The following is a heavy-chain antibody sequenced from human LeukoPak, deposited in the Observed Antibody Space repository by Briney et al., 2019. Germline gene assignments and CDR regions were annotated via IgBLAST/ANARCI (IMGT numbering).Heavy chain of an antibody. Sequence: SETLSLTCAVHGVSFSGYCWSWIRQPPGKRLEWIGEINHSGGTKYNPSLKDRVTISVDTPENQFSLHLTSVTAADTAVYYCARIRCGHSNGICYNHWGQGTLVTVSS. V-gene: IGHV4-34*01. CDR3: ARIRCGHSNGICYNH. CDR2: INHSGGT. J-gene: IGHJ5*02. D-gene: IGHD2-8*01. CDR1: GVSFSGYC.